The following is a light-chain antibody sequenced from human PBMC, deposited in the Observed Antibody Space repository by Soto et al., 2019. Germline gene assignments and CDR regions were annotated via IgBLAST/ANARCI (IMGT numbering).Light chain of an antibody. CDR1: SSDVGGYNF. Sequence: QSALTQPASVSGSPGQSITISCTGTSSDVGGYNFVSWYQQHPGNAPKLMIYDVSNRPSGVSNRFSGSKSGNTASLTISGLQAEDEADYYCRSYTTNSSVVFGGGTKLTVL. J-gene: IGLJ2*01. CDR2: DVS. V-gene: IGLV2-14*03. CDR3: RSYTTNSSVV.